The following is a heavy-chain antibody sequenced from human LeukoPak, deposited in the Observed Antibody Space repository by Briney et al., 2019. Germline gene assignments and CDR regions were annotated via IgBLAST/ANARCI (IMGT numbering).Heavy chain of an antibody. J-gene: IGHJ6*02. Sequence: PSETLSLTCTVSGGSISSSSYYWGWIRQPPGKGLEWIGSIYYSGSAYYTPSLKSRVTISVDTSKNQFSLRLSSVTAADAAVYYCARRSGVTATYYGMDVWGQGTTVTVSS. CDR1: GGSISSSSYY. CDR3: ARRSGVTATYYGMDV. V-gene: IGHV4-39*01. D-gene: IGHD2-21*02. CDR2: IYYSGSA.